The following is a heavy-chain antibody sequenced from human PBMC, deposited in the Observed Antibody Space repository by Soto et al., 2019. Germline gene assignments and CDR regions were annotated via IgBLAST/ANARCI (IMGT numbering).Heavy chain of an antibody. CDR1: GGSISPYS. CDR2: IFYNGGT. J-gene: IGHJ4*02. D-gene: IGHD6-19*01. Sequence: QVHLQGSGPGLVKPSETLSLTCTVSGGSISPYSWSWIRQPPGKGLEWIGYIFYNGGTNYNPSLKSRVTISVDTSKNQFSLMLTSVTAADTAVYYCARYHSSGFYGDYWGQGTLVTVSS. CDR3: ARYHSSGFYGDY. V-gene: IGHV4-59*08.